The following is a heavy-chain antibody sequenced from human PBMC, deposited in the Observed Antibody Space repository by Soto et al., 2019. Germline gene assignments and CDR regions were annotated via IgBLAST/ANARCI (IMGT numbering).Heavy chain of an antibody. CDR2: IYPGDSDT. Sequence: ESLKLSWQCSEYSFTSYWIGLVRQMPGKGLEWMGIIYPGDSDTRYSPSFQGQVTISADKSISTAYLQWSSLKASDTAMYYCARHPWGNYFDYRGQGTLVTVYS. J-gene: IGHJ4*02. CDR3: ARHPWGNYFDY. D-gene: IGHD3-16*01. V-gene: IGHV5-51*01. CDR1: EYSFTSYW.